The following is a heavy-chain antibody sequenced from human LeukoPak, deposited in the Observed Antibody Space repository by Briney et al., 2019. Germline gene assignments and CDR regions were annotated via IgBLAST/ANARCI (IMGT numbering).Heavy chain of an antibody. CDR1: GFTFTSSA. CDR3: AASGTYYDILTGYYTYNWFDP. D-gene: IGHD3-9*01. J-gene: IGHJ5*02. V-gene: IGHV1-58*02. Sequence: ASVKVSCKASGFTFTSSAMQWVRQARGQRLEWIGWIVVGSGNTNYAQKFQERVTITRDMSTSTAYMELSSLRSEDTAVYYCAASGTYYDILTGYYTYNWFDPWGQGTLVTVSS. CDR2: IVVGSGNT.